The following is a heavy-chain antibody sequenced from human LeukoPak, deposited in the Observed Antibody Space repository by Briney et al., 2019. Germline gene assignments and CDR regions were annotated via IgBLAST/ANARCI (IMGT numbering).Heavy chain of an antibody. J-gene: IGHJ4*02. CDR3: AKDRLRGAYFDY. Sequence: GGSLRLSCAASGFTFSNAWMSWVRQAPGKGLEWVGRIKSKTDGGTTDYAAPVKGRFTISRDDSKNTLYLQMNSLRAEDTAVYYCAKDRLRGAYFDYWGQGTLVTVSS. CDR1: GFTFSNAW. CDR2: IKSKTDGGTT. D-gene: IGHD5-12*01. V-gene: IGHV3-15*01.